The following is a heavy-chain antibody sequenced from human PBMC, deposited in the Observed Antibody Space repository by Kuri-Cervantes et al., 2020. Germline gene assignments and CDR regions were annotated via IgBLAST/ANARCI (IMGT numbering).Heavy chain of an antibody. V-gene: IGHV4-39*07. CDR3: ARFPYYYMDV. CDR1: GGSISSSSYY. J-gene: IGHJ6*03. Sequence: SETLSLTCTVSGGSISSSSYYWGWIRQPPGKGLEWIGSIYYSGSTYYNPSLKSRVTISLDTSKNQFSLKLSSVTAADTAVYYYARFPYYYMDVWGKGTTVTVSS. CDR2: IYYSGST.